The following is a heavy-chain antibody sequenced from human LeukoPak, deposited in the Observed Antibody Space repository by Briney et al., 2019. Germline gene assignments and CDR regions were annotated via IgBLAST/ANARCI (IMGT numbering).Heavy chain of an antibody. V-gene: IGHV7-4-1*02. Sequence: ASVKVSCKASGYTFTSYAMNWVRQAPGQGLEWMGWINTNTGNPTYAQGFTGRFVFSLDTSVSTAYLQISSRKAEDTAVYYCARSGGPMVRGVKYYFDYWGQGTLVTVSS. CDR3: ARSGGPMVRGVKYYFDY. D-gene: IGHD3-10*01. CDR2: INTNTGNP. CDR1: GYTFTSYA. J-gene: IGHJ4*02.